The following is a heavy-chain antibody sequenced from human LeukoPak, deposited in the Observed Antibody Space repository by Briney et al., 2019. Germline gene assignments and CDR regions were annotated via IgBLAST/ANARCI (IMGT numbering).Heavy chain of an antibody. J-gene: IGHJ5*02. CDR3: AKDRVGYCSGGSCYSEAYWFDP. V-gene: IGHV3-74*01. CDR1: GFTFSSYW. D-gene: IGHD2-15*01. Sequence: PGGSLRLSCAASGFTFSSYWMHWVRQAPGKGLVWVSRIDSDGSSTIYADSVKGRFTISRDNAKNTLNLQMNSLRAEDTAVYYCAKDRVGYCSGGSCYSEAYWFDPWGQGTLVTVSS. CDR2: IDSDGSST.